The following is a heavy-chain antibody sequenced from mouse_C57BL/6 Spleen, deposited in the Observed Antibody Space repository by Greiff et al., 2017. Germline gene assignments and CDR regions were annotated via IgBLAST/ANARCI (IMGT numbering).Heavy chain of an antibody. CDR1: GYTFPDYE. D-gene: IGHD2-4*01. Sequence: QVQLQQSGAELVRPGASVTLSCKASGYTFPDYEMHWVKQTPVHGLEWIGAIDPETGGTAYNQTFKGKAILTADKSSSTAYMELRSLTSEDSAVYYCTSYDYPWFAYWGQGTLVTVSA. CDR3: TSYDYPWFAY. V-gene: IGHV1-15*01. CDR2: IDPETGGT. J-gene: IGHJ3*01.